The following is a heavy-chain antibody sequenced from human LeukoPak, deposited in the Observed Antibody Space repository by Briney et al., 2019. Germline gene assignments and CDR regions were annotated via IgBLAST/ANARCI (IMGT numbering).Heavy chain of an antibody. J-gene: IGHJ3*02. V-gene: IGHV1-18*01. CDR1: GYTFTSYG. D-gene: IGHD3-3*01. CDR3: ARDPTITYYDFWSGHPLAFDI. Sequence: GASVKVSCKASGYTFTSYGISWVRQAPGQGLEWMGWISAYNGNTNYAQKLQGRVTVTTDTSTSTAYMELRSLRSDDTAVYYCARDPTITYYDFWSGHPLAFDIWGQGTMVTVSS. CDR2: ISAYNGNT.